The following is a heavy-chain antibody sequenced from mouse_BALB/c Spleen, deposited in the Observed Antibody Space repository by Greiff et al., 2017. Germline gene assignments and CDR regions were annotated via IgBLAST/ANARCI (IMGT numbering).Heavy chain of an antibody. CDR2: ISSGSSTI. V-gene: IGHV5-17*02. CDR1: GFTFSSFG. Sequence: EVKLMESGGGLVQPGGSRKLSCAASGFTFSSFGMHWVRQAPEKGLEWVAYISSGSSTIYYADTVKGRFTISRDNPKNTLFLQMTSLRSEDTAMYYCARFSFAYWGQGTLVTVSA. J-gene: IGHJ3*01. CDR3: ARFSFAY.